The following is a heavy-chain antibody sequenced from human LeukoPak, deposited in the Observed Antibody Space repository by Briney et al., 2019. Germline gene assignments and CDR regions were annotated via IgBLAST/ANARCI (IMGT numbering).Heavy chain of an antibody. CDR3: ASTEWNYAQ. Sequence: SETLSLTRTVSGGSLSNYYWSWFRQSPGKGLEWFGYINYSGSTNYTPSLRSRVTISVEKSKKQFSLRLTSVTAADTAVYYCASTEWNYAQWGQGILVTVSS. J-gene: IGHJ4*02. CDR2: INYSGST. CDR1: GGSLSNYY. V-gene: IGHV4-59*08. D-gene: IGHD1-7*01.